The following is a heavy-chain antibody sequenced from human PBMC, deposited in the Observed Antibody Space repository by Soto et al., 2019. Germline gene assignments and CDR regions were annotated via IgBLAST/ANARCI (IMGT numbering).Heavy chain of an antibody. CDR1: GFTFSSYA. CDR3: ARVGTAGESTVAGTANFFDY. J-gene: IGHJ4*02. Sequence: QVQLVESGGGVVQPGRSLRLSCAASGFTFSSYAMHWVRQAPGKGLEWVAVISYDGSNKYYADSVKGRFTISRDNSKNTLYLQMNSLRAEDTAVYYCARVGTAGESTVAGTANFFDYWGQGTLVTVSS. D-gene: IGHD6-19*01. V-gene: IGHV3-30-3*01. CDR2: ISYDGSNK.